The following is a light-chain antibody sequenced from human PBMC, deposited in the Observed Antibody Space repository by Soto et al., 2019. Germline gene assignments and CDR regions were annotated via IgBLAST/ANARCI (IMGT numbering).Light chain of an antibody. Sequence: DIQMAQSPSSVSASVGDRVTITCRASQDSANWLAWYQQTPGKAPKLLIYAASTLQGGVPSRFSGSRSGTDFNLTISSLQPEDFATYSCQQARSFPPTFGQGTKLEIK. CDR1: QDSANW. V-gene: IGKV1-12*01. CDR3: QQARSFPPT. CDR2: AAS. J-gene: IGKJ2*01.